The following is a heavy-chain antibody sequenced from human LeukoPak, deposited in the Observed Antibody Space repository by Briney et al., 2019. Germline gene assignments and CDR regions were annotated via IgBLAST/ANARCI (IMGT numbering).Heavy chain of an antibody. D-gene: IGHD3-10*01. Sequence: PSETLSLTCAVYGGSFTGYYWSWIRQPPGKGLEWIGEINHSGSTNYNPSLKSRVTISVDTSKNQFSLKLNSVTAADTAVYYCARLTSTYYYGSGSRGFDPWGQGTLVTVSS. J-gene: IGHJ5*02. CDR3: ARLTSTYYYGSGSRGFDP. CDR1: GGSFTGYY. CDR2: INHSGST. V-gene: IGHV4-34*01.